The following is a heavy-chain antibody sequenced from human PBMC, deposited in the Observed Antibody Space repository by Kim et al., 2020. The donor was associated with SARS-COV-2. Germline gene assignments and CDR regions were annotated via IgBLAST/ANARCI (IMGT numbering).Heavy chain of an antibody. V-gene: IGHV4-34*01. CDR2: INHSGST. CDR3: ASGRQWLGPRALGAFDI. Sequence: SETLSLTCAVYGGSFSCYYWSWIRQPPGKGLEWIGEINHSGSTNYNPSLKSRVTISVDTSKNQFSLKLSSVTAADTAVYYCASGRQWLGPRALGAFDIWGQGTMVTVSS. J-gene: IGHJ3*02. CDR1: GGSFSCYY. D-gene: IGHD6-19*01.